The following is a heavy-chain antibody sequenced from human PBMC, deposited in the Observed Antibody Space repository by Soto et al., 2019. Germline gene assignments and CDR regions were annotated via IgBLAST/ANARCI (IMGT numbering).Heavy chain of an antibody. D-gene: IGHD1-1*01. CDR1: GLTFSSYW. CDR3: ARDRPLERQGHYYYYYMDV. Sequence: EVQLVESGGGLVQPGGSLRLSCAASGLTFSSYWMHWVRKAPGKGLVWVSGINSDGSSTSYADSVKGRFTISRDNAKNTLYLQMNSLRAEDTAVYYCARDRPLERQGHYYYYYMDVWGKGTTVTVSS. J-gene: IGHJ6*03. CDR2: INSDGSST. V-gene: IGHV3-74*01.